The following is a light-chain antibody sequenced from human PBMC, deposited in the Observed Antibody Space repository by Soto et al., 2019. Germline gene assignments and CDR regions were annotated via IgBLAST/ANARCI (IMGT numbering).Light chain of an antibody. CDR2: DAS. CDR1: QSVSSSY. Sequence: EIVLTQSPGTLSLSPGERATLSGMASQSVSSSYLAWYQQKPGQAPRLLIYDASNRATGTPARFSGSGSGTDFTLTISSLEAEDFAVYYCQQRSNWISFGQGTRLEI. V-gene: IGKV3D-20*02. J-gene: IGKJ5*01. CDR3: QQRSNWIS.